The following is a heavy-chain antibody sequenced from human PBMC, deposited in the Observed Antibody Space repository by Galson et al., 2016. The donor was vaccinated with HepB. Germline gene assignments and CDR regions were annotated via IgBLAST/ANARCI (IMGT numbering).Heavy chain of an antibody. CDR1: GFIVSSYA. CDR2: IDPDGGNT. D-gene: IGHD6-13*01. V-gene: IGHV3-74*01. Sequence: SLRLSCAASGFIVSSYAMRWVRQAPGKGLVWVSRIDPDGGNTEYADSVKGRFTISRDNAKNTLYLQMNSLRAEDTAVYYCARDWYSSPGSWGQETLVTVSS. CDR3: ARDWYSSPGS. J-gene: IGHJ5*02.